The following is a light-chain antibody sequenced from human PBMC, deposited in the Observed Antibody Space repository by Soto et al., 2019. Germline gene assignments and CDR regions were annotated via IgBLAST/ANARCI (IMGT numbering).Light chain of an antibody. CDR1: QTIGTY. Sequence: DVPMTQSPPSLSASVGDRVTITCRASQTIGTYLNWYQKKPGTPPKLLIYDASNLQTGVSSRFSGSGSGAEFDLTISSLQPEDFATYYCKQSYTSPRTFGQGTKLDI. CDR2: DAS. CDR3: KQSYTSPRT. V-gene: IGKV1-39*01. J-gene: IGKJ2*01.